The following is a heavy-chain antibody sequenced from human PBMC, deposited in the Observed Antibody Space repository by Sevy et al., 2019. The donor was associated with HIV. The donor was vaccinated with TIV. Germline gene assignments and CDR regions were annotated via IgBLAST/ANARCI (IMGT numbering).Heavy chain of an antibody. V-gene: IGHV3-21*01. CDR3: ARKMELLVPDY. D-gene: IGHD2-21*02. J-gene: IGHJ4*02. CDR2: IRSSSNDI. CDR1: GFTFSSYA. Sequence: GGSLRLSCAASGFTFSSYAMSWVRQAPGKGLEWVSYIRSSSNDIYYADSVKGRFTISRDNAKNSLYLQMNSLRAEDTAVYYCARKMELLVPDYWGQGTLVTVSS.